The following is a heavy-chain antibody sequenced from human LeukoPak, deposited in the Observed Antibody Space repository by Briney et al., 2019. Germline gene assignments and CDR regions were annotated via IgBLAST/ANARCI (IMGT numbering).Heavy chain of an antibody. D-gene: IGHD4-17*01. CDR3: ARMSSYGDFPDH. CDR1: GFTVSSNY. J-gene: IGHJ4*02. V-gene: IGHV3-66*01. Sequence: GGSLRLSCVASGFTVSSNYMGWVRQAPGKGLEWVSIIYGGSSASYADSVKGRFSISRDNSKNTVYLQMNSLRGDDTAVYYCARMSSYGDFPDHWGQGTLVTVSS. CDR2: IYGGSSA.